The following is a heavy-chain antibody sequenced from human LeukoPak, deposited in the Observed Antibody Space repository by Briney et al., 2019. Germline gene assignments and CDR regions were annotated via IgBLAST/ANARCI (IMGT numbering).Heavy chain of an antibody. CDR3: ARRKGCSSTSCPPDY. Sequence: PGESLKISCKGSGYSFTSYWIGWVRQMPGKGLEWMGIIYPGDPDTRYSPSFQGQVTMSADKSINTAYLQWSSLKASDTAMYYCARRKGCSSTSCPPDYWGQGTLVTVSS. J-gene: IGHJ4*02. CDR2: IYPGDPDT. V-gene: IGHV5-51*01. CDR1: GYSFTSYW. D-gene: IGHD2-2*01.